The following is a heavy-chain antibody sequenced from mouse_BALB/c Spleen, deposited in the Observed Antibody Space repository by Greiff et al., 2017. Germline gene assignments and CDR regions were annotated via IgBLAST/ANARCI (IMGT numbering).Heavy chain of an antibody. CDR3: NACNYGSSPYYFDY. V-gene: IGHV14-4*02. Sequence: EVQLQQSGAELVRSGASVKLSCTASGFNIKDYYMHWVKQRPEQGLEWIGWIDPENGDTEYAPKFQGKATMTADTSSNTAYLQLSSLTSEDTAVYYCNACNYGSSPYYFDYWGQGTTLTVSS. CDR1: GFNIKDYY. J-gene: IGHJ2*01. D-gene: IGHD1-1*01. CDR2: IDPENGDT.